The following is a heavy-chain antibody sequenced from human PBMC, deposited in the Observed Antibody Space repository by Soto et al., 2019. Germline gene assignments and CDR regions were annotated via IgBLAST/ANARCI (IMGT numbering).Heavy chain of an antibody. CDR1: GGSVSSTSYY. CDR2: IYYSGTT. Sequence: QLQLQESGPGLVKPSETLSLTCTVSGGSVSSTSYYWGWIRQPPGKGLEWIGTIYYSGTTYYNPSPKSRGTGPVDTSQNRFALKLNSVTAADTAVYYCARHVSHSSSWYLGSWGQGTLVTVSS. D-gene: IGHD6-13*01. CDR3: ARHVSHSSSWYLGS. V-gene: IGHV4-39*01. J-gene: IGHJ5*02.